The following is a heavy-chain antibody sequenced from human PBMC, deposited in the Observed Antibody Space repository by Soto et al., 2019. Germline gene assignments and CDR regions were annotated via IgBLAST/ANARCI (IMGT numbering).Heavy chain of an antibody. CDR3: ARGPFGVVISFDY. D-gene: IGHD3-3*01. Sequence: GEAPVIPRKGPGYRFPSYWIGRGRQMPGKGLEWMGIIYPGDADTRYNPSSQGQVTIVADKSISTAYLQWSSLKASDTAMYYCARGPFGVVISFDYWGQGTLVTVSS. CDR1: GYRFPSYW. J-gene: IGHJ4*02. CDR2: IYPGDADT. V-gene: IGHV5-51*01.